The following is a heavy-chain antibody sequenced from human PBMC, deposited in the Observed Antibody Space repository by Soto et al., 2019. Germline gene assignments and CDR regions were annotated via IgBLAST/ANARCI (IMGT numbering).Heavy chain of an antibody. J-gene: IGHJ5*02. CDR2: ISSSSSTI. V-gene: IGHV3-48*01. CDR3: ARDSGSWPSWFDP. CDR1: GFTFSTYN. D-gene: IGHD1-26*01. Sequence: GGSLRLSCAASGFTFSTYNMQWVRQAPGKGLEWVSYISSSSSTIHYADSVKGRFSVSRDNAKNSLYLQVNSLRAEDTAVYYCARDSGSWPSWFDPWGQGTQVTAPQ.